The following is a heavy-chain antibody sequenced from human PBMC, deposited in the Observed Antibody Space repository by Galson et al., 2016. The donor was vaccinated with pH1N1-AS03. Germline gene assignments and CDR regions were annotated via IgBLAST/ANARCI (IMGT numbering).Heavy chain of an antibody. Sequence: SETLSLTCAVSDYSITGGYYWGWIRQPPGKGLEWIGEIILGRCNDCIHGENTKYAPSLKSRVTISIDTSKNQLSLKLTSVTAADTAVYYCARRPTGLDYWGQGSLVTVSS. CDR3: ARRPTGLDY. V-gene: IGHV4-34*12. CDR2: IILGRCNDCIHGENT. CDR1: DYSITGGYY. J-gene: IGHJ4*02.